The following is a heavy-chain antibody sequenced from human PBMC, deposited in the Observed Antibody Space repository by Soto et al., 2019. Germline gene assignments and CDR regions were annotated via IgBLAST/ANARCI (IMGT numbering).Heavy chain of an antibody. CDR1: GGTFSSYA. CDR2: IIPIFGTA. D-gene: IGHD5-12*01. J-gene: IGHJ5*02. CDR3: ASSLRGIVATITTGWFDP. Sequence: QVQLVQSGAEVKKPGSSVKVSCKASGGTFSSYAISWVRQAPGQGLEWMGGIIPIFGTANYEQEFQGRVTITADESTSTAYMELSSLRSEDTAVYYCASSLRGIVATITTGWFDPWGQGTLVTVSS. V-gene: IGHV1-69*01.